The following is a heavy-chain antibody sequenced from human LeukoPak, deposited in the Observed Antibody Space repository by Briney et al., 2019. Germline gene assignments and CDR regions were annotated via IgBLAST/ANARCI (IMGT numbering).Heavy chain of an antibody. CDR2: FYYSGST. D-gene: IGHD3-9*01. V-gene: IGHV4-61*01. Sequence: SETLSLTCTVSGGSVSSGSYYWSWIRQPPGKGLEWIGYFYYSGSTNYNPSLKSRLTISVDTSTNQFSLKLSSLTAADTAVYYCARDVNYDILTGYYGMDVWGKGTTVTVSS. CDR3: ARDVNYDILTGYYGMDV. CDR1: GGSVSSGSYY. J-gene: IGHJ6*04.